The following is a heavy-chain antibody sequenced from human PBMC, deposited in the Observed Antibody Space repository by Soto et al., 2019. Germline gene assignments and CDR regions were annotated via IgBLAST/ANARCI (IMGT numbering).Heavy chain of an antibody. V-gene: IGHV1-2*02. CDR1: GYTFTGYY. CDR2: INPNSGGT. CDR3: ARLPRRGLNLFHP. J-gene: IGHJ5*02. Sequence: ASVKVSCKASGYTFTGYYMHWVRQAPGQGLEWMGWINPNSGGTNYVQKFQGRVTMTRDTSISTAYMELSRLRSDDTAVYYCARLPRRGLNLFHPWGEVSLVAF. D-gene: IGHD3-10*01.